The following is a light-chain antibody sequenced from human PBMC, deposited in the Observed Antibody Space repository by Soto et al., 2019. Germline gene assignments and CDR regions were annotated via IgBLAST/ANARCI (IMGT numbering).Light chain of an antibody. CDR1: QSVSSY. J-gene: IGKJ5*01. CDR3: QQRSNWQIT. Sequence: EIVLTQSPATLSFSPGDRATLSCRASQSVSSYLAWYQQKPGQAPRLLIYDASNRATGIPARFSGSGSGTDVTLTISSLEPEDFAVYYCQQRSNWQITFGQGTRLEI. V-gene: IGKV3-11*01. CDR2: DAS.